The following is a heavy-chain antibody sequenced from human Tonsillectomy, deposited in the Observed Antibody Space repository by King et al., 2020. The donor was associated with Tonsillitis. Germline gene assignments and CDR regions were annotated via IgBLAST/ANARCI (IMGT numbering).Heavy chain of an antibody. CDR3: ARHYYDSSGSYFDY. V-gene: IGHV3-53*01. Sequence: VQLVESGGGLIQPGGSLRLSCAASGFTVSSNYMSWVRQAPGKGLEWVSVIYSGGSTYYADSVKGRFTISRDNSKNTLFLQMNSLRAEDTAVYYCARHYYDSSGSYFDYWGQGTLVTVSS. CDR2: IYSGGST. CDR1: GFTVSSNY. J-gene: IGHJ4*02. D-gene: IGHD3-22*01.